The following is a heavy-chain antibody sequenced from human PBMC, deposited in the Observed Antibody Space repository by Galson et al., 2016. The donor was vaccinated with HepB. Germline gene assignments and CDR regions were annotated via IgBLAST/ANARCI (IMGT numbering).Heavy chain of an antibody. CDR1: GFTFNTYE. J-gene: IGHJ4*02. CDR2: INRDGSKK. V-gene: IGHV3-7*01. CDR3: ATDRSYCSGGSCYDLLDN. Sequence: SLRLSCAASGFTFNTYEMNWVRQAPGKGLEWVANINRDGSKKYSVDSVKGRFTISRDNAKNSLYLQMNSLRAEDTAVYFCATDRSYCSGGSCYDLLDNWGQGILVTVSS. D-gene: IGHD2-15*01.